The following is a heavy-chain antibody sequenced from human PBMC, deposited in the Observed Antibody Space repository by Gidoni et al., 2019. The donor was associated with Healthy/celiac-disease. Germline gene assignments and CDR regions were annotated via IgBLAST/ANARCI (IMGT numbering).Heavy chain of an antibody. J-gene: IGHJ5*02. CDR3: ARDPDYGGNNWFDP. CDR2: IYYSGST. V-gene: IGHV4-61*01. Sequence: QVQLQESGPGLVKPSETLSLTCTVSGGPVRSGSYYWSWIRQPPGKGLEWIGYIYYSGSTNYNPSRKSRVTISVDTSKNQFSLKLSSVTAADTAVYYCARDPDYGGNNWFDPWGQGTLVTVSS. D-gene: IGHD4-17*01. CDR1: GGPVRSGSYY.